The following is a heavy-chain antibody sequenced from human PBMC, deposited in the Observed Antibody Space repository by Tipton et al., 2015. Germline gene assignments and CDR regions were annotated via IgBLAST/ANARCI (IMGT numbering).Heavy chain of an antibody. J-gene: IGHJ4*02. CDR3: ARLRGYTYGYFDY. CDR1: GDSISSSNW. Sequence: TLSLTCNVSGDSISSSNWWSWVRQPPGKGLEWIGEIHHGGSTNYNASLKSRVAISRDTSKKQFSLKLSSVTAADTAVYYCARLRGYTYGYFDYWSQGTLVTVSS. CDR2: IHHGGST. V-gene: IGHV4-4*02. D-gene: IGHD5-18*01.